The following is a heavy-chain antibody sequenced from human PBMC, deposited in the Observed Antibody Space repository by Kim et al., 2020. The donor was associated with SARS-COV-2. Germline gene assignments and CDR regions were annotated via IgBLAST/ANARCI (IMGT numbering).Heavy chain of an antibody. V-gene: IGHV3-30*18. J-gene: IGHJ4*02. D-gene: IGHD2-15*01. CDR3: AKEIIVVVVAASPLDY. CDR1: GFTFSSYG. Sequence: GGSLRLSCAASGFTFSSYGMHWVRQAPGKGLEWVAVISYDGSNKYYADSVKGRFTISRDNSKNTLYLQMNSLRAEDTAVYYCAKEIIVVVVAASPLDYWGQGTLVTVSS. CDR2: ISYDGSNK.